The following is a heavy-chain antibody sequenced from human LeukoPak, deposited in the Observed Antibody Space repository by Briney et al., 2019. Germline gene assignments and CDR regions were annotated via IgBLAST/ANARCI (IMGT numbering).Heavy chain of an antibody. CDR2: IYTSGST. Sequence: SETLSLTCTVSGGSISSGSYYWSWIRQPAGKGLEWIGRIYTSGSTNYNPSLKSRVTISVDASKNQFSLKLSSVTAADTAVYYCAREKGPEALIMPRYSSGWYRGGLTPWGQGTLVTVSS. CDR1: GGSISSGSYY. V-gene: IGHV4-61*02. J-gene: IGHJ5*02. D-gene: IGHD6-19*01. CDR3: AREKGPEALIMPRYSSGWYRGGLTP.